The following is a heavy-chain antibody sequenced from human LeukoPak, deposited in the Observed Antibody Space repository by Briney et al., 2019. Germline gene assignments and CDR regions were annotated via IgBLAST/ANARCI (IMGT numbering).Heavy chain of an antibody. Sequence: SETLSLTCTVSGGSISSYYWSWIRQPPGKGLEWTGYIYYSGSTNYNPSLKSRVTISVDTSKNQFSLKLSSVTAADTAVYYCAREMRGYDILTGYYGLSGAIDYWGQGTLVTVSS. J-gene: IGHJ4*02. D-gene: IGHD3-9*01. CDR2: IYYSGST. V-gene: IGHV4-59*01. CDR1: GGSISSYY. CDR3: AREMRGYDILTGYYGLSGAIDY.